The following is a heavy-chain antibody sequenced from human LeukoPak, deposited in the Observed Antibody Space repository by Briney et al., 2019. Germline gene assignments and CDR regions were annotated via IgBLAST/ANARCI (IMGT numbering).Heavy chain of an antibody. J-gene: IGHJ3*02. CDR3: ARDPYFDAFDM. V-gene: IGHV3-7*01. CDR1: GFIFSSYW. Sequence: TGGSPRLSCVASGFIFSSYWMSWVRQAPGKGLEWVANIKDDGNEQYYVDSVRGRFTIFRDNAKNSLYLQMNSLRVEDTAMYSCARDPYFDAFDMWGQGTMVTVSS. CDR2: IKDDGNEQ. D-gene: IGHD3-3*01.